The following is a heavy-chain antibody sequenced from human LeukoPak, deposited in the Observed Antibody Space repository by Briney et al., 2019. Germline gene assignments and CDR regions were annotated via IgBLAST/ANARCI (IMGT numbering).Heavy chain of an antibody. J-gene: IGHJ5*02. CDR3: ATQDFWSGHYTGMRHNWFDP. Sequence: SETLSLTCTVSGGSISSYYWSWIRQPPGKGLEWIGSIYYSGSTYYNPSLKSRVTISVDTSKNQFSLKLSSVTAADTAVYYCATQDFWSGHYTGMRHNWFDPWGQGTLVTVSS. V-gene: IGHV4-59*05. CDR2: IYYSGST. CDR1: GGSISSYY. D-gene: IGHD3-3*01.